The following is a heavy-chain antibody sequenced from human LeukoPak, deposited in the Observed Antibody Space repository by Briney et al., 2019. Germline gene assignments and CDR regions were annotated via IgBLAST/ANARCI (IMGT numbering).Heavy chain of an antibody. CDR3: ARHRFGHLFDY. V-gene: IGHV4-34*01. D-gene: IGHD3-16*01. CDR1: GGSFSGYY. CDR2: INHSGST. J-gene: IGHJ4*02. Sequence: SETLSLTCAVYGGSFSGYYWSWIRQPPGKGLEWIGEINHSGSTNYSPSLKSRVTVSLDTSRNQVSLILSSVTAADTAVYYCARHRFGHLFDYWGQGTLVFVSS.